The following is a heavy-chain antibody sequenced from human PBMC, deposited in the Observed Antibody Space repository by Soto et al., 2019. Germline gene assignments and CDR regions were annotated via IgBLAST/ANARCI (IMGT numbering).Heavy chain of an antibody. CDR2: TSGSGGST. J-gene: IGHJ4*02. V-gene: IGHV3-23*01. CDR1: GFTFSTYA. CDR3: AKAEKEILPLY. Sequence: GGSLRLSCAASGFTFSTYAMSWVRQAPGKGLEWVSGTSGSGGSTYYAGSVKGRFTISRDNSKNTLYLQMDSLRAEDTSVYYCAKAEKEILPLYWGQGNLVTVSS.